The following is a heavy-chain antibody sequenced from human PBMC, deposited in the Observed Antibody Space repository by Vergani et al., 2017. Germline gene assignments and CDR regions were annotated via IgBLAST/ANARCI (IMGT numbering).Heavy chain of an antibody. CDR2: IYPGDSDT. J-gene: IGHJ3*02. Sequence: EVQLVQSGAEVKKPGESLKLSCKGSGYSFTSYWIGWVRQMPGKGLEWMGIIYPGDSDTRYSPSFQCQVTIAADKCISTTYLQWSSLKASDTAMYYCARHHTSMVTCPSDIWGQGTMVTVSS. D-gene: IGHD5-18*01. V-gene: IGHV5-51*01. CDR3: ARHHTSMVTCPSDI. CDR1: GYSFTSYW.